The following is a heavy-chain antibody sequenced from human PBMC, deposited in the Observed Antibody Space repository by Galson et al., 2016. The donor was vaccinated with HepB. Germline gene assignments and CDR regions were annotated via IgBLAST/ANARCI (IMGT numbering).Heavy chain of an antibody. V-gene: IGHV4-39*01. CDR2: IYYTGST. Sequence: SETLSLTCAVSGGSVSSTTYYWGWLRQPPGKGLEWIATIYYTGSTYYSPSLKSRLALSVDTSKNQFSMRLSSVTAADTAIYYCARHVQGQFALRSPFDSWGQGTLVAVTS. CDR3: ARHVQGQFALRSPFDS. CDR1: GGSVSSTTYY. J-gene: IGHJ5*01. D-gene: IGHD3-3*01.